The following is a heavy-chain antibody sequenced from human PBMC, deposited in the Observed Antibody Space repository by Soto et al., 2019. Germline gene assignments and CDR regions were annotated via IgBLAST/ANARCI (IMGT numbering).Heavy chain of an antibody. V-gene: IGHV4-34*01. Sequence: QVQLQQWGAGLLKPSETLSLTCAVYGGSFSGYYWSWIRQPPGKGLEWIGEINHSGSTNYNPSLKSGVTISVDTSKNQFSLKLSSVTAADTAVYYCARGRYSSGWYFDYWGQGTLVTVSS. CDR3: ARGRYSSGWYFDY. CDR1: GGSFSGYY. J-gene: IGHJ4*02. CDR2: INHSGST. D-gene: IGHD6-19*01.